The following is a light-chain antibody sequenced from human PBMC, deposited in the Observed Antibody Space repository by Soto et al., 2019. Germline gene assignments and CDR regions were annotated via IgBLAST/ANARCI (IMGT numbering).Light chain of an antibody. CDR3: QHFTGYPLT. CDR2: GAS. CDR1: QAISTS. Sequence: AIQLTQSPSSLSPFVGDRVTITCRASQAISTSLAWYQVKPGKAPKLLIYGASTLQGGVPSRFRGSGSGTDFTLTISSLQPEDIATYYCQHFTGYPLTFGGGTKVDIK. J-gene: IGKJ4*01. V-gene: IGKV1-13*02.